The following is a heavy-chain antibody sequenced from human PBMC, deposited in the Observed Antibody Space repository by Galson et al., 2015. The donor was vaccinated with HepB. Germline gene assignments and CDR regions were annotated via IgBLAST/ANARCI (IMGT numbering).Heavy chain of an antibody. D-gene: IGHD2-15*01. CDR3: ARDQVSVTILYCSGGSCYSRGAFDI. CDR2: IIPIFGTA. Sequence: SVTVSCKASGGTFSSYAISWVRQAPGQGLEWMGRIIPIFGTANYAQKFQGRVTITADESTSTAYMELSSLRSEDTAVYYCARDQVSVTILYCSGGSCYSRGAFDIWGQGTMVTVSS. CDR1: GGTFSSYA. V-gene: IGHV1-69*13. J-gene: IGHJ3*02.